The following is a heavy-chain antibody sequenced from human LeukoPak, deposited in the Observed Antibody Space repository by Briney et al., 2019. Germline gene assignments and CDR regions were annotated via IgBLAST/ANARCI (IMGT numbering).Heavy chain of an antibody. CDR3: ARDCYGTENEYWDD. V-gene: IGHV3-48*03. D-gene: IGHD2-2*01. J-gene: IGHJ4*02. Sequence: GGSLRLSCAASGFTLSAYEMNWVRQAPGKGLVWVAHIYSSGDSIRYADSVKGRFTLSRDNAKNTLYLQMNSLRAEDTAVYYCARDCYGTENEYWDDWGQGTLVTVSS. CDR2: IYSSGDSI. CDR1: GFTLSAYE.